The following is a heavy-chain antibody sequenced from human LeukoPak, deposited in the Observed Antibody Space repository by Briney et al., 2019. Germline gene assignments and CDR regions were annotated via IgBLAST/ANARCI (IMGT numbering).Heavy chain of an antibody. CDR1: GFTFSSYE. CDR3: ARRYCSSTSCTLDY. D-gene: IGHD2-2*01. CDR2: ISSSGSTI. V-gene: IGHV3-48*03. J-gene: IGHJ4*02. Sequence: PGGSLRLSCAASGFTFSSYEMNWVRQAPGKGLEWVSYISSSGSTIYYADSVKGRFTISRDNGKNSLSLQMKSLRAEDTAVYYSARRYCSSTSCTLDYWGQGTLVTVSP.